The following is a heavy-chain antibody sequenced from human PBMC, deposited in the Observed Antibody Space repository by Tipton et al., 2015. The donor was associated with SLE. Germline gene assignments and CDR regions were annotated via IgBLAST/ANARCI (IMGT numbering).Heavy chain of an antibody. J-gene: IGHJ4*02. CDR1: GGSFSGYY. Sequence: SLRLSCAVYGGSFSGYYWSWVRQAPGKGLEWVSYISSSGSTIYYADSVKGRFTISRDNAKNSLYLQMNSLRAEDTAVYYCVRGGRDGYKFDYWGQGTLVTVSS. CDR3: VRGGRDGYKFDY. CDR2: ISSSGSTI. V-gene: IGHV3-11*04. D-gene: IGHD5-24*01.